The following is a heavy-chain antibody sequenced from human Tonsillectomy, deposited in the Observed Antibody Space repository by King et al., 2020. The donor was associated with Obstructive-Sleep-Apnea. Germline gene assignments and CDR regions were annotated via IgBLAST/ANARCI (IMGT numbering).Heavy chain of an antibody. CDR1: GFTFNNDA. J-gene: IGHJ5*01. D-gene: IGHD3-3*01. CDR2: IMGSGGTT. Sequence: VQLVESGGGLEQPGGSLRLSCAASGFTFNNDAMNWVRQAPGKGLEWVSRIMGSGGTTYYVDSVKGRFTISRDNSKNTLYLQMNSLRAEDTAVYYCAKPYYDFWSGYSETWFDSWGQGTLVTVSS. CDR3: AKPYYDFWSGYSETWFDS. V-gene: IGHV3-23*04.